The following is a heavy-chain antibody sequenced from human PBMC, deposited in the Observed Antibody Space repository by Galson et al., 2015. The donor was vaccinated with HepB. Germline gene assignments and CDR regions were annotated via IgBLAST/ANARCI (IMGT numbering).Heavy chain of an antibody. D-gene: IGHD4-17*01. CDR2: ISWNSGSI. J-gene: IGHJ3*02. CDR3: AKDIGYGDYVLGAFDI. CDR1: GFTFDDYA. V-gene: IGHV3-9*01. Sequence: SLRLSCAASGFTFDDYAMHWVRQAPGKGLEWVSGISWNSGSIGYADSVKGRFTISRDNAKNSLYLQMNSLRAEDTALYYCAKDIGYGDYVLGAFDIWGQGTMVTVSS.